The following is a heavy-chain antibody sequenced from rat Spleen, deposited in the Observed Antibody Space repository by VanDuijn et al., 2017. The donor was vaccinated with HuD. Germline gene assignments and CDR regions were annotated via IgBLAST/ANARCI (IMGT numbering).Heavy chain of an antibody. D-gene: IGHD1-12*02. J-gene: IGHJ4*01. Sequence: QVQLKESGPGLVQSSQTLSLSCTVSGFSLISNSVHWVRQPPGKGLEWMGGIWGDGSTDYNSAHKFRLSTTRDSSKSQVFLKMNSLQTEDTATYYCTRDVANYYGGTYGVMAAWGQGASVTVSS. CDR2: IWGDGST. CDR3: TRDVANYYGGTYGVMAA. CDR1: GFSLISNS. V-gene: IGHV2-1*01.